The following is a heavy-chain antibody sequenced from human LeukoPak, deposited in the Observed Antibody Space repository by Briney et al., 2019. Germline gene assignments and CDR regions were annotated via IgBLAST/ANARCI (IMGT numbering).Heavy chain of an antibody. D-gene: IGHD6-19*01. V-gene: IGHV1-2*02. CDR1: GYTFTDYY. CDR3: ATVYSSGWYHDY. J-gene: IGHJ4*02. CDR2: INPKSGDT. Sequence: ASVKVSCKASGYTFTDYYMHWVRQAPGQGLEWMGWINPKSGDTTYAQKFQGRVTTTRDTSMSTAYMELSSLRSGDTAVYYCATVYSSGWYHDYWGQGTLVTVSS.